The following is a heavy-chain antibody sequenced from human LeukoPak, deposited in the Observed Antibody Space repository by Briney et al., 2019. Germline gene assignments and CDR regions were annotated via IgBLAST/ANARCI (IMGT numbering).Heavy chain of an antibody. CDR2: INPSGGST. CDR3: ARNILNYYMDV. Sequence: ASVKVSCKASGYTFTSYYMHWVRQAPGQGLEWMGIINPSGGSTSYAQKFQGRVTMTRDMSTSTVYMELSSLRSEGTAVYYCARNILNYYMDVWGKGTTVTVSS. V-gene: IGHV1-46*01. J-gene: IGHJ6*03. CDR1: GYTFTSYY. D-gene: IGHD2/OR15-2a*01.